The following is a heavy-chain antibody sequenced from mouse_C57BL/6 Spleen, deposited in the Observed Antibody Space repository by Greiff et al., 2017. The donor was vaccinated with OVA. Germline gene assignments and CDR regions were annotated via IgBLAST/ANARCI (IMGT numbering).Heavy chain of an antibody. CDR3: ARSGYGSSYYAMGD. J-gene: IGHJ4*01. D-gene: IGHD1-1*01. Sequence: DVKLVESGPELVKPGASVKMSCKASGYTFTDYNMHWVKQSHGKSLEWIGYINPNNGGTSYNQKFKGKATLTVNKSSSTAYMELRSLTSEDSAVYYCARSGYGSSYYAMGDWGQGTSVTVAS. V-gene: IGHV1-22*01. CDR1: GYTFTDYN. CDR2: INPNNGGT.